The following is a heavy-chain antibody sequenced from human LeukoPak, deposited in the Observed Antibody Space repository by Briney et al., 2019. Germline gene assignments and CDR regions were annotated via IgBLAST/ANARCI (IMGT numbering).Heavy chain of an antibody. D-gene: IGHD2-2*01. Sequence: GGSLRLSCAASGFTVSSSYISWVRQAPGKGLEWVSAIYSGGTTYYADSVRGRFTISRDNSKNTLYLLKNSLRAEDTAMYHCARQTGESTNFDNWGQGTLVTVSS. V-gene: IGHV3-53*01. CDR3: ARQTGESTNFDN. J-gene: IGHJ4*02. CDR2: IYSGGTT. CDR1: GFTVSSSY.